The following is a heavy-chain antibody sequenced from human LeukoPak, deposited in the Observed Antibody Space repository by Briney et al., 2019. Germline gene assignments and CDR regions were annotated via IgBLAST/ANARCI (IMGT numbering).Heavy chain of an antibody. J-gene: IGHJ6*02. CDR1: GGSFSGYY. CDR3: AGEQGATGTHYGMDV. D-gene: IGHD1-26*01. Sequence: PSETLSLTCAVYGGSFSGYYWSWIRQPPGKGLEWIGEINHSGSTNYNPSLKSRVTISVDTSKNQFSLKLSSVTAADTAVYYCAGEQGATGTHYGMDVWGQGTTVTVSS. V-gene: IGHV4-34*01. CDR2: INHSGST.